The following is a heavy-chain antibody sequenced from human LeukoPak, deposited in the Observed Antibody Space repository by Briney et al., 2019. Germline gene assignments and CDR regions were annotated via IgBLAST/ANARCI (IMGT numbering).Heavy chain of an antibody. J-gene: IGHJ4*02. Sequence: PGGSLRLSCAASGFTFSSYSMNWVRQAPGKGLEWVSSISSSSSYIYYADSVKGRFTISRDNAKNSLYLQMNSLRVEDTAVYYCARPRQYSRIFFDDWGQGTLVSVSS. CDR1: GFTFSSYS. V-gene: IGHV3-21*04. CDR2: ISSSSSYI. CDR3: ARPRQYSRIFFDD. D-gene: IGHD6-6*01.